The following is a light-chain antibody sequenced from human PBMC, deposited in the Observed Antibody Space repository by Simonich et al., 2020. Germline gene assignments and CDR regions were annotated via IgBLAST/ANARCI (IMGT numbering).Light chain of an antibody. Sequence: NFMLTQPHSVSESPGKTVTISCTRSSGSIASNYVQWYQQRPGSAPTTVIYEDNQKPSGVPDRFAGSIDSSSNSASHTISGLKTEDEADYYCQSYDSSNWVFGGGTKLTVL. CDR1: SGSIASNY. J-gene: IGLJ3*02. V-gene: IGLV6-57*03. CDR2: EDN. CDR3: QSYDSSNWV.